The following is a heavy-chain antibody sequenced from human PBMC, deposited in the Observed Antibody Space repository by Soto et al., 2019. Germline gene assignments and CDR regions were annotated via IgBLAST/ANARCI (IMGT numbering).Heavy chain of an antibody. D-gene: IGHD1-1*01. CDR3: AKQFTGFSYYFAH. CDR2: TSYEGGTK. V-gene: IGHV3-30-3*02. Sequence: QVLLVESGGGVVQPGGSLRLSCTASGFTFNTHAMHWVRQAPGKGLEWVAVTSYEGGTKYYADYAQGRFTISRDNSKNTLYLQMNSLGAEDTAVYYCAKQFTGFSYYFAHFGQGTLVTVSS. J-gene: IGHJ4*02. CDR1: GFTFNTHA.